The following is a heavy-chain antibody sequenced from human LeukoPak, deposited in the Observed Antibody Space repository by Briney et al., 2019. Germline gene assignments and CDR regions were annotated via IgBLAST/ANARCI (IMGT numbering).Heavy chain of an antibody. J-gene: IGHJ6*03. V-gene: IGHV4-59*01. D-gene: IGHD3-16*01. CDR3: ARDGVMGYYMDV. CDR1: GGSISSYY. CDR2: IYYSGST. Sequence: SETLSHTCTVSGGSISSYYWSWIRQPPGKGLEWIGYIYYSGSTNYNPSLKSRVTISVDTSKNQFSLKLSSVTAADTAVYYCARDGVMGYYMDVWGKGTTVTISS.